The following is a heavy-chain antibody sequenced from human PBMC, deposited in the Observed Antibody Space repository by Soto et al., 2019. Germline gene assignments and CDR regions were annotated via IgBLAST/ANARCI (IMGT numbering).Heavy chain of an antibody. D-gene: IGHD4-17*01. CDR1: GFHFSRHG. CDR2: ISSSSSYI. V-gene: IGHV3-21*01. CDR3: ARGPRGTVTTDYYYGMDV. J-gene: IGHJ6*02. Sequence: PGGSLRLSCAASGFHFSRHGVHWVRQAPGKGLEWVSSISSSSSYIYYADSVKGRFTISRDNAKNSLYLQMNSLRAEDTAVYYCARGPRGTVTTDYYYGMDVWGQGTTVTVSS.